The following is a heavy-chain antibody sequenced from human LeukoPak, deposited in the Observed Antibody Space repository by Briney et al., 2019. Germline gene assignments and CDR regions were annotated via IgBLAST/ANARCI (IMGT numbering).Heavy chain of an antibody. D-gene: IGHD3-22*01. CDR2: IQQHGSET. CDR3: ARDLWHINMVVVGFDY. V-gene: IGHV3-7*01. CDR1: GFTFSNYW. J-gene: IGHJ4*02. Sequence: GGSLRLSCEGSGFTFSNYWMSWVRQAPGKGLEWVANIQQHGSETYYGDSVKGRFTISRDNAKNSLYLQMNSLRAEDTAVYYCARDLWHINMVVVGFDYWGQGTLVTVSS.